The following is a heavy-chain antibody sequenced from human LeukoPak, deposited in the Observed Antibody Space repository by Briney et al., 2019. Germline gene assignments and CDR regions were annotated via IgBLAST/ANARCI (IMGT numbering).Heavy chain of an antibody. V-gene: IGHV1-18*01. CDR3: ARRSLAAAGTYY. J-gene: IGHJ4*02. Sequence: ASVKVSCKASGSAVTSYGISWVRQAPGQGLEWMGWISAYNGNTNYAQKLQGRVTMTTDTSTSTAYMELRSLRSDDTAVYYCARRSLAAAGTYYWGQGTLVTVSS. CDR2: ISAYNGNT. CDR1: GSAVTSYG. D-gene: IGHD6-13*01.